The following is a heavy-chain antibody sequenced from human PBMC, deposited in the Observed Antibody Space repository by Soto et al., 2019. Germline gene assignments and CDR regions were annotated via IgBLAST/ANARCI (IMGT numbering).Heavy chain of an antibody. Sequence: ASVKVSCKASGYSFSNYGISWVRQAPGQGLEWMGWISGYNSNTNYAQKFEGRVRMTKDTTRSTAYLEVRSLRFDDTAVYYCGRERQWEPVPYWGQGTPVTVSS. J-gene: IGHJ4*02. D-gene: IGHD1-26*01. CDR1: GYSFSNYG. CDR3: GRERQWEPVPY. CDR2: ISGYNSNT. V-gene: IGHV1-18*01.